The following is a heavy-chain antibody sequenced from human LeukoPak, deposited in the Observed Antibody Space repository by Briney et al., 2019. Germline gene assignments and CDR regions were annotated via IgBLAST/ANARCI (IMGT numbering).Heavy chain of an antibody. Sequence: SGTLSLTCAVSGGSISSSNWWSWVRQPPGKGLEWIGEIYHSGSTNYNPSLKSRVTISVGKSKNQFSLKLSSVTAADTAVYYCARRAEYSYGSLYGMDVWGQGTTVTVSS. CDR2: IYHSGST. V-gene: IGHV4-4*02. CDR1: GGSISSSNW. J-gene: IGHJ6*02. D-gene: IGHD5-18*01. CDR3: ARRAEYSYGSLYGMDV.